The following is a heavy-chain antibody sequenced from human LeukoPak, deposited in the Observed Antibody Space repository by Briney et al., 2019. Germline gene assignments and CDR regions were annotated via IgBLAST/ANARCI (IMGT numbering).Heavy chain of an antibody. CDR3: ARSLNYDILTGYDDAFDI. V-gene: IGHV3-48*04. CDR1: GFTFSSYA. J-gene: IGHJ3*02. Sequence: GGSLRLSCAASGFTFSSYAMSWVRQAPGKGLEWVSYISSSSTIYYADSVKGRFTISRDNAKNLLYLQMNSLRAEDTAVYYCARSLNYDILTGYDDAFDIWGQGTMVTVSS. D-gene: IGHD3-9*01. CDR2: ISSSSTI.